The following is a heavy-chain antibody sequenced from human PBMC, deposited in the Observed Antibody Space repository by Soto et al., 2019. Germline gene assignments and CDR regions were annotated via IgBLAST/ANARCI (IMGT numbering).Heavy chain of an antibody. CDR1: GFTFSNAW. V-gene: IGHV3-15*07. CDR2: IKSKTDGGTT. CDR3: TTDFPPIYGMDV. Sequence: EVQLVESGGGLVKPGGSLRLSCAASGFTFSNAWMNWVRQAPEKGLEWVGRIKSKTDGGTTDYAAPVKGRFTISRDDSKNTLYLQMNSLKTEDTAVYYCTTDFPPIYGMDVWGQGTTVTVSS. J-gene: IGHJ6*02.